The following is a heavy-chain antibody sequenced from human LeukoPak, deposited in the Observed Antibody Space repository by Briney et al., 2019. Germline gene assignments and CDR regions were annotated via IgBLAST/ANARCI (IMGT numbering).Heavy chain of an antibody. Sequence: PGGSLRLSCAASGFSLSNFAMSWARQAPGKGLEWVSAISGSGGTTYYADSVKGRFTISRDNSKSTLSLQMNSLRAEDTALYYCARRLGHDYWGQGTLVTVSS. CDR3: ARRLGHDY. J-gene: IGHJ4*02. D-gene: IGHD3-9*01. V-gene: IGHV3-23*01. CDR1: GFSLSNFA. CDR2: ISGSGGTT.